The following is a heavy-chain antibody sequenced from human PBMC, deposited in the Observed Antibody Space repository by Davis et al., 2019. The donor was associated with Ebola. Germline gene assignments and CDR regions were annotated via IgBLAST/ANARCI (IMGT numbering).Heavy chain of an antibody. D-gene: IGHD3-16*02. Sequence: SETLSLTCAVSGVSISSSNRWSWVRQPPGKGLEWIGEIYHSGSTNYNPSLKSRVTISVDTSKNQFSLKLSSVTAADTAVYYCARQGYPRNYYYYGMDVWGQGTTVTVSS. V-gene: IGHV4-4*02. CDR1: GVSISSSNR. CDR2: IYHSGST. CDR3: ARQGYPRNYYYYGMDV. J-gene: IGHJ6*02.